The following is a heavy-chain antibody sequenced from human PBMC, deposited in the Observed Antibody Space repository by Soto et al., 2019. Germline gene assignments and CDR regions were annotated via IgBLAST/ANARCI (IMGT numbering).Heavy chain of an antibody. CDR1: GYTFTSYG. CDR2: ISAYNGNT. J-gene: IGHJ4*02. D-gene: IGHD2-15*01. CDR3: ASSSLGYCSGGSCYVY. Sequence: QVPLVQSGAEVKKPGASVKVSCKASGYTFTSYGISWVRQAPGQGLEWMGWISAYNGNTNYAQKLQGRVTMTTDTSTSTAYMELRSLRSDDTAVYYCASSSLGYCSGGSCYVYWGQGTLVTVSS. V-gene: IGHV1-18*01.